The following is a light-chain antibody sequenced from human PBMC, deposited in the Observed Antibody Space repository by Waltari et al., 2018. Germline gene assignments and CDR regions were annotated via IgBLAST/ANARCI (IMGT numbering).Light chain of an antibody. Sequence: QSVLTQPRSVSGSPGQSVAISCTGTSSDVGAYDYVSWYQQYPGKAPKVMIYGVYKRPSGVPFRFSGSKSGNTASLTISGLQAEDEADYYCCSYANAKCVFGGGTRLTVL. CDR2: GVY. V-gene: IGLV2-11*01. CDR1: SSDVGAYDY. CDR3: CSYANAKCV. J-gene: IGLJ3*02.